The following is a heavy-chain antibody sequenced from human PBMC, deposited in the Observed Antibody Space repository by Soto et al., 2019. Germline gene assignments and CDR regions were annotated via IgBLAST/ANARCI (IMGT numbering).Heavy chain of an antibody. D-gene: IGHD2-2*01. CDR1: GFTFSSYA. J-gene: IGHJ4*02. CDR2: ISGGGGST. V-gene: IGHV3-23*01. CDR3: ARPNLYCSSTSCYDY. Sequence: EMQLLESGGGLVQPGGSLRLSCAASGFTFSSYAMSWVRQAPGKGLEWVSAISGGGGSTYNADSVKGRFTISRDNSKNTLYLQMNSLRAGDTAVYYCARPNLYCSSTSCYDYWGQGTLVTVSS.